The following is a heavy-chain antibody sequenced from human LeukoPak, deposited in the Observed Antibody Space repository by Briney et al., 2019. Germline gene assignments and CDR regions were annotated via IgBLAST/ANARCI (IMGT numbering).Heavy chain of an antibody. CDR2: ISSNGGST. Sequence: GGSLRLSCAASGFTFSTYAMHWVRQAPGKGLEYVSAISSNGGSTYYANSVKGRFTISRDNSKNTLYLQMGSLRAEDMAVYHCARVYSGEFLEWLLAVWGKGTTVTVSS. CDR1: GFTFSTYA. V-gene: IGHV3-64*01. CDR3: ARVYSGEFLEWLLAV. J-gene: IGHJ6*04. D-gene: IGHD3-3*01.